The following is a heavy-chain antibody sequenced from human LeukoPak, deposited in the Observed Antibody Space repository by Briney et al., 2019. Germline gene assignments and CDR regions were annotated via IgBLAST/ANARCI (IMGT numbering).Heavy chain of an antibody. CDR1: GYTFSNYG. D-gene: IGHD2-15*01. CDR2: INVYNGNT. V-gene: IGHV1-18*01. CDR3: MRVPELPDY. Sequence: GASVKVSCKASGYTFSNYGISWVRQAPGQGLEWMGWINVYNGNTNHSQKFQGRVTLATETSTATAYMELVSLRSDDTAVYFCMRVPELPDYWGQGTLVTVSS. J-gene: IGHJ4*02.